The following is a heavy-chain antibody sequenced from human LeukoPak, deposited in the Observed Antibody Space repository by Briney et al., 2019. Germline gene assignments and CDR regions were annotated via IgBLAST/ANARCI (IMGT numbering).Heavy chain of an antibody. CDR3: ASQYSGSYTYYFDY. V-gene: IGHV4-34*01. Sequence: SETLSLTCAVYGGSFSGYYWSWIRPPPGKGLEWIGEINHSGSTNYNPSLKSRVTISVDTSKNQFSLKLSSVTAADTAVYYCASQYSGSYTYYFDYWGQGTLVTVSS. CDR2: INHSGST. J-gene: IGHJ4*02. D-gene: IGHD1-26*01. CDR1: GGSFSGYY.